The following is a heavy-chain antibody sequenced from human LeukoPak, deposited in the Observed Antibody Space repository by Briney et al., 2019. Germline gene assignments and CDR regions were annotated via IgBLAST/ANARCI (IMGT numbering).Heavy chain of an antibody. CDR3: AKAGGLGSTYNPLEAFDI. D-gene: IGHD4-11*01. CDR1: GYTFTSYD. CDR2: MNPNSGAT. V-gene: IGHV1-8*01. J-gene: IGHJ3*02. Sequence: ASVKVSCKASGYTFTSYDFNWLRQATGQGPEWMGWMNPNSGATGYAQKFQGRVTMTRSASISTAYMELSSLRSEDTAVYYCAKAGGLGSTYNPLEAFDIWGQGTVVTVSS.